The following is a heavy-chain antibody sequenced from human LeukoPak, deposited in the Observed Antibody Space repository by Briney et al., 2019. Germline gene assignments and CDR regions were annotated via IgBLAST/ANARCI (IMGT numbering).Heavy chain of an antibody. D-gene: IGHD4-11*01. J-gene: IGHJ5*02. Sequence: ASVKVSCKASGYTFTSYAISWVRQAPGQGLEWMGGIIPIFGTANYAQKFQGRVTITADESTSTAYMELSSLRSEDTAVYYCARRMTTVTTEGDWFDPWGQGTLVTVSS. CDR1: GYTFTSYA. CDR3: ARRMTTVTTEGDWFDP. CDR2: IIPIFGTA. V-gene: IGHV1-69*13.